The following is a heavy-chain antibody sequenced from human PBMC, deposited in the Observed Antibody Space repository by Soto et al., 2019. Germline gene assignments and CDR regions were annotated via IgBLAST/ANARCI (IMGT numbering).Heavy chain of an antibody. D-gene: IGHD3-22*01. CDR3: TTDTGMYYYDSSGYYWSTMDFDY. J-gene: IGHJ4*02. Sequence: GGYLRLSCAASGFTFSNAWMSWVRQAPGKGLEWVGRIKSKTDGGTTDYAAPVKGRFTISRDDSKNTLYLQMNSLKTEDTAVYYCTTDTGMYYYDSSGYYWSTMDFDYWGQGTLVTVSS. CDR2: IKSKTDGGTT. CDR1: GFTFSNAW. V-gene: IGHV3-15*01.